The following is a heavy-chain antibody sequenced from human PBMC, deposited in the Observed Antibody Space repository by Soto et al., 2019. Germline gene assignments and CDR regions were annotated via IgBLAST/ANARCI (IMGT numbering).Heavy chain of an antibody. Sequence: PSETLSLTCTVSGGSISSYYWSWIRQPPGKGLERIGYIYYSGSTNYNPSLKSRVTISVDTSKNQFSLKLSSVTAADTAVYYFARGIRKDWYSSSWSPLYWGQGTLVTVSS. CDR2: IYYSGST. CDR3: ARGIRKDWYSSSWSPLY. D-gene: IGHD6-13*01. V-gene: IGHV4-59*01. CDR1: GGSISSYY. J-gene: IGHJ4*02.